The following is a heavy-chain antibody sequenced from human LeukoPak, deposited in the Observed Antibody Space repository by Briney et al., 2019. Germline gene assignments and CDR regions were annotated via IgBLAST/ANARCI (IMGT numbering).Heavy chain of an antibody. CDR3: ARGRAFFD. Sequence: SETLSLTCALYGGSFSGYYWNWIRQPPGKGLEWSGEINNSGSTNYNPSLKSRVTISRDTSKIQFSLKLSSVTAADTAVYYCARGRAFFDWGQGTLVTVSS. CDR2: INNSGST. V-gene: IGHV4-34*01. J-gene: IGHJ4*02. CDR1: GGSFSGYY. D-gene: IGHD3-3*02.